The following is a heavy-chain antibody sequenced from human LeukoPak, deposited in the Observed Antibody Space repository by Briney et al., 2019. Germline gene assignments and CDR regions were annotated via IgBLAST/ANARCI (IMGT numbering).Heavy chain of an antibody. V-gene: IGHV3-7*01. CDR1: GFTSSSYW. J-gene: IGHJ4*02. CDR2: IKQDGSEK. D-gene: IGHD6-19*01. CDR3: ARDWGSSGWYEFDY. Sequence: GGSLILSCAASGFTSSSYWMSWIRQAPGKGLEWVANIKQDGSEKYYVDSVKGRFTISRDNAKNSLYLQMNSLRAEDTAVYYCARDWGSSGWYEFDYWGQGTLVTVSS.